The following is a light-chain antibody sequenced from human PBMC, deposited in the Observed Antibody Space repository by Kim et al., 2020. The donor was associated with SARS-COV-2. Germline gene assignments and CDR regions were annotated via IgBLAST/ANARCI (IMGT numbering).Light chain of an antibody. V-gene: IGLV2-14*01. CDR3: SSYTTSSTLV. J-gene: IGLJ3*02. CDR1: SSDVGAYNY. CDR2: EVS. Sequence: GQSITISCTGTSSDVGAYNYVSWYQQHPGKAPKFMIYEVSKRPSGTSIRFSGSKSGNTASLTISGLRAEDEAEYYCSSYTTSSTLVFGGGTQLTVL.